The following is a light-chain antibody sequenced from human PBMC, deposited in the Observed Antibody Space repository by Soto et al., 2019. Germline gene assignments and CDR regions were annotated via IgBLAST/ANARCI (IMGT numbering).Light chain of an antibody. V-gene: IGKV1D-12*01. J-gene: IGKJ4*01. Sequence: DLQMTQSPSSVSASVGDRVTMTCRASQGISYWLAWYQQRPGKAPNLLIYAASSLQSGVPSRFSGTASGTDFTLTISSLQPEDFATYFCQQANSLPLTFGGGTKVEIK. CDR1: QGISYW. CDR3: QQANSLPLT. CDR2: AAS.